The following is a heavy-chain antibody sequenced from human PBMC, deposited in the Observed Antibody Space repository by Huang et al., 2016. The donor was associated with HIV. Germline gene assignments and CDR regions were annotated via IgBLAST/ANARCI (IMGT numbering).Heavy chain of an antibody. Sequence: QVQLVQSGAEVKKPGSSVKVSCKASGDAFNKYTISWLRQAPGQGRVWMGGISPILGAANDAQKFQGRSTITADESTSTAYRELSSLRSDDTAVYYCARGETGDPLFVYWGQGTLVTVSS. CDR2: ISPILGAA. CDR3: ARGETGDPLFVY. CDR1: GDAFNKYT. J-gene: IGHJ4*02. D-gene: IGHD7-27*01. V-gene: IGHV1-69*12.